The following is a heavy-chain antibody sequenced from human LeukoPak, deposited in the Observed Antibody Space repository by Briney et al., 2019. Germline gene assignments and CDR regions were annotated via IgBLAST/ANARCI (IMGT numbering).Heavy chain of an antibody. CDR2: IWYDGSNK. V-gene: IGHV3-33*06. CDR3: AKGKQEQLVLTAPFDY. Sequence: PGRSLRLSCAASGFTFSSYGMHWVRQAPGKGLEWVAVIWYDGSNKYYADSVKGRFTISRDNSKNTLYLQMNGLRAEDTAVYYCAKGKQEQLVLTAPFDYWGQGTLVTVSS. D-gene: IGHD6-13*01. CDR1: GFTFSSYG. J-gene: IGHJ4*02.